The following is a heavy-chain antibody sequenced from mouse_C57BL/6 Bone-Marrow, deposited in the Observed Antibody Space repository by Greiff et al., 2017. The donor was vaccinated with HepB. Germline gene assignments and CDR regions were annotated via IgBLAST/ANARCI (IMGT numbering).Heavy chain of an antibody. J-gene: IGHJ2*01. Sequence: QVQLKQPGAELVRPGSSVKLSCKASGYTFTSYWMDGVKQRPGQGLEWIGNIYPSDSETHYNQKFKDKATLTVDKSSSTAYMLLSSLTSEDSAVYYCARGDNGYGGQGTTLKVSS. D-gene: IGHD3-3*01. V-gene: IGHV1-61*01. CDR3: ARGDNGY. CDR2: IYPSDSET. CDR1: GYTFTSYW.